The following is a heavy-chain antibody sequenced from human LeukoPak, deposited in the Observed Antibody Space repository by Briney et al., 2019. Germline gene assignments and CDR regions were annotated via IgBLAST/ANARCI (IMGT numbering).Heavy chain of an antibody. J-gene: IGHJ3*02. Sequence: GGSRRLSCAASGFTFDDFAMHWVRQAPGKGLGGVSGISWNSGNIAYADSVQGRFTISRDNAKTSLYLEMNSLRHEDMAFYYCAKAHIAATGQHDAFDIWGQGTMVTVSS. V-gene: IGHV3-9*03. CDR2: ISWNSGNI. CDR3: AKAHIAATGQHDAFDI. CDR1: GFTFDDFA. D-gene: IGHD6-13*01.